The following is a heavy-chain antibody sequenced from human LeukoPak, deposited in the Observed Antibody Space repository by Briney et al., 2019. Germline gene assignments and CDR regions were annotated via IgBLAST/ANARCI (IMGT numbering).Heavy chain of an antibody. Sequence: SETLSLTCAVYGGSFSGYYWSWIRQPPGKGLEWIGEINHSGSTNYNPSLKSRVTISVDTSKNQFSLKLSSVTAAGTAVYYCARLGDGGSNWYSDPLYYFDYWGQGTLVTVSS. V-gene: IGHV4-34*01. CDR2: INHSGST. J-gene: IGHJ4*02. D-gene: IGHD6-13*01. CDR3: ARLGDGGSNWYSDPLYYFDY. CDR1: GGSFSGYY.